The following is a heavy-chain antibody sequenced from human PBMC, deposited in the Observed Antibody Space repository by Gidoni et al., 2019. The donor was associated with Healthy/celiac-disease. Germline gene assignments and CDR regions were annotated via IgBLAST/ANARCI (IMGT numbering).Heavy chain of an antibody. J-gene: IGHJ4*02. V-gene: IGHV3-53*01. D-gene: IGHD6-13*01. Sequence: LEWVSVIYSGGSTYYADSVKGRFTISRDNSKNTLYLQMNSLRAEDTAVYYCARIAAAGRDFRYWGQGTLVTVSS. CDR3: ARIAAAGRDFRY. CDR2: IYSGGST.